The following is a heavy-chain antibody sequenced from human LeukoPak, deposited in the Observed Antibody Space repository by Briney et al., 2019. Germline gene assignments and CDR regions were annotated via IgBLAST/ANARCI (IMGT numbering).Heavy chain of an antibody. CDR3: ASDSMATITGGQLSDY. J-gene: IGHJ4*02. D-gene: IGHD5-24*01. CDR1: GFTFSSYW. Sequence: PGGSLRLSCAASGFTFSSYWMSWVRQAPGKGLEWVANIRQDGSEKYYVDSVKGRFTISRDNAKNSLFLQMNSLRAEDTAVYYCASDSMATITGGQLSDYWGQGTLVTVSS. V-gene: IGHV3-7*01. CDR2: IRQDGSEK.